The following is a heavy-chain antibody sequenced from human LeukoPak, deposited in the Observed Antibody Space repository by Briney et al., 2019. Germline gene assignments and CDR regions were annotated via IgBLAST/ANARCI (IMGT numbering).Heavy chain of an antibody. CDR1: GVSISPYY. CDR3: ARLSAAVHLGAFDL. V-gene: IGHV4-4*09. Sequence: SETLSLTCAVSGVSISPYYWAWIRQPPGRGLEWIGYIHTSGSNNQYPSLKSRVTISVDKSKNHFSLRLTSVTAADTAVYYCARLSAAVHLGAFDLWGQGTMVTVSS. CDR2: IHTSGSN. J-gene: IGHJ3*01. D-gene: IGHD3-3*01.